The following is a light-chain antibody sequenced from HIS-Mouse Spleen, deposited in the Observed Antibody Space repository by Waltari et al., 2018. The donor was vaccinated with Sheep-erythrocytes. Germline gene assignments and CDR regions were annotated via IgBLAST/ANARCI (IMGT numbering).Light chain of an antibody. CDR3: YSTDSSGNHWV. Sequence: SYELTQPPSVSVSPGQTASITCSGDKLGDKYAYWYQQKSGQAPVLVIYEDSKRPSGIPVRFSGSTSGTMATLTISGAQVEDEADYYCYSTDSSGNHWVFGGGTKLTVL. CDR2: EDS. V-gene: IGLV3-10*01. J-gene: IGLJ3*02. CDR1: KLGDKY.